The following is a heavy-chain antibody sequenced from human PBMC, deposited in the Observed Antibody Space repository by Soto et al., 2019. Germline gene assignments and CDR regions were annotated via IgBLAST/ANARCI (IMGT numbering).Heavy chain of an antibody. CDR2: IKNDGSEK. J-gene: IGHJ4*02. CDR1: GISTSSYW. CDR3: VTGYHSDY. V-gene: IGHV3-7*03. Sequence: GGSLRLACAASGISTSSYWMGWVRQAPGRGLEWVASIKNDGSEKYYMDSLKGRFTISRDNALNSLYLQMNSLRAEDTAVYFCVTGYHSDYWGQGTLVTVSS. D-gene: IGHD5-18*01.